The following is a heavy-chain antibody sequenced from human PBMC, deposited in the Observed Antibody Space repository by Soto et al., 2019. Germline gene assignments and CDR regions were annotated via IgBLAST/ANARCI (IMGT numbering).Heavy chain of an antibody. J-gene: IGHJ4*02. CDR2: IIPIFGTA. V-gene: IGHV1-69*06. CDR1: GGTFSSYA. CDR3: ASLPPSVEMATSMGDY. D-gene: IGHD5-12*01. Sequence: QVQLVQSGAEVKKPGSSVKVSCKASGGTFSSYAISWVRQAPGQGLEWMGGIIPIFGTANYAQKFQGRVTITADKSTSTAYMELSSLRFEDTAVYYCASLPPSVEMATSMGDYWGQGTLVTVSS.